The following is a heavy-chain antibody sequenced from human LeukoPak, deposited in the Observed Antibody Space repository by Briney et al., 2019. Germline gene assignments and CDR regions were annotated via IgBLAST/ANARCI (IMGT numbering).Heavy chain of an antibody. Sequence: SETLSLTCAVYGGSFSGYYWSWIRQPPGKGLEWIGEINHSGSTNYNPSLKSRVTISVDTSKNQFSLKLSSVTAADTAVYYCARGVGRAPGDAFDIWGQGTMVTVSS. CDR2: INHSGST. V-gene: IGHV4-34*01. CDR1: GGSFSGYY. J-gene: IGHJ3*02. CDR3: ARGVGRAPGDAFDI. D-gene: IGHD3-10*01.